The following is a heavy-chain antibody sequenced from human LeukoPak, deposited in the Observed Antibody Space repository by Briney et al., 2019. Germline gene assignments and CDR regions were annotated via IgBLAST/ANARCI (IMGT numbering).Heavy chain of an antibody. CDR2: IYTSGST. D-gene: IGHD2-21*01. CDR1: GGSISSGSYY. Sequence: SQTLSLTCTVSGGSISSGSYYGSWIRQPAGKGLEWIGRIYTSGSTNYNPSLKSRVTISVDTSKDQFSLKLSSVTAADTAVYYCARGLFKGWFDPWGQGTLVTVSS. CDR3: ARGLFKGWFDP. V-gene: IGHV4-61*02. J-gene: IGHJ5*02.